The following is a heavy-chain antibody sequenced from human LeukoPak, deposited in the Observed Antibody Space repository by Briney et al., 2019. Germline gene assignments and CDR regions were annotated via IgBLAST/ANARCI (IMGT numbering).Heavy chain of an antibody. J-gene: IGHJ4*02. Sequence: GGSLRLSCAASGFTFSTYGMHWVRQAPGKGLEWVAVIPSDGSNKYYADSVKTRFTISRDNSENTLYLQMNSLRAEDTAVYYCARARSLDYWGQGTLVTVSS. CDR3: ARARSLDY. CDR1: GFTFSTYG. CDR2: IPSDGSNK. D-gene: IGHD2-15*01. V-gene: IGHV3-30*03.